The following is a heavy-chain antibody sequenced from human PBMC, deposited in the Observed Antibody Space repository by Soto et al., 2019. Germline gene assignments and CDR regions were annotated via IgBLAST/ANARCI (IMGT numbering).Heavy chain of an antibody. CDR2: ISYDGSNK. J-gene: IGHJ4*02. V-gene: IGHV3-30*18. Sequence: QVQLVESGGGVVQPGRSLRLSCAASGVTFSSYGMHWVRQAPGKGLEWVAVISYDGSNKYYADSVKGRFTISRHNSKNTLYLQMNSLRAEDTAVYYCAKDFSRTVTNYFDYWGQGTLVTVSS. D-gene: IGHD4-4*01. CDR1: GVTFSSYG. CDR3: AKDFSRTVTNYFDY.